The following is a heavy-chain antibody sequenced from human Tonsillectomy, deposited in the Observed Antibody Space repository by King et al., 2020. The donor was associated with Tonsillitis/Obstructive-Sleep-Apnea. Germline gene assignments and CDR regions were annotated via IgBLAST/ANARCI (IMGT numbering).Heavy chain of an antibody. CDR2: ISGSGGST. J-gene: IGHJ6*03. Sequence: VQLVESGGGLVQPGGSLRLSCAASGFTFSSYAMSWVRQAPGKGLEWVSGISGSGGSTYYADSVKGRFTISRDNSKNTLYLQMNSLRAEDTAVYYCAKERGAVTTSYYYRDVWGKGTTVTVSS. CDR3: AKERGAVTTSYYYRDV. D-gene: IGHD4-17*01. CDR1: GFTFSSYA. V-gene: IGHV3-23*04.